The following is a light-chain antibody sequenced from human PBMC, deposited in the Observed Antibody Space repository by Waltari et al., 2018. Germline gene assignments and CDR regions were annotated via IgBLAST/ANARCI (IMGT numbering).Light chain of an antibody. CDR2: SAY. CDR3: QQTYSVPRGGFT. J-gene: IGKJ3*01. V-gene: IGKV1-39*01. CDR1: QSIATY. Sequence: QLTQSPYSLSASVGERVTVTCRASQSIATYLSWYQQRAGEAPKLLIHSAYTLQSGVPSRFSGSRAGTEFTLTSSSLHPEDSATYYCQQTYSVPRGGFTFGPGTKVEIK.